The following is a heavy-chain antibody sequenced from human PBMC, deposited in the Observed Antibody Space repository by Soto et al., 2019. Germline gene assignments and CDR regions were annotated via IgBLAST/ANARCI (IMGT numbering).Heavy chain of an antibody. J-gene: IGHJ6*02. D-gene: IGHD1-20*01. CDR2: ISAYNGNT. CDR3: ATDRHYNWNPQNGMDL. V-gene: IGHV1-18*01. CDR1: GYTFTSYG. Sequence: QVQLVQSGAEVKKPGASVKVSCKASGYTFTSYGISWVRQAPGQGLEWMGWISAYNGNTNYAQKLQGRVTMTNDTYTSTAYMELRSLRSDDTAVYYCATDRHYNWNPQNGMDLWGQGTTLTVSS.